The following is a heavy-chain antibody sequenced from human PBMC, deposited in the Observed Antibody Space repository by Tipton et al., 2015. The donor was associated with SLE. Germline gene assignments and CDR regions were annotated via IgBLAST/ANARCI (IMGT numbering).Heavy chain of an antibody. Sequence: GLVKPSETLSLTCAVYGGSFSGYYWSWIRQPPGKGLEWIGEINHSGSTNYNPSLKSRVTISVDTSKNQFSLKLSSVTAADTAVYYCARAGSSSWYPSDYWGQGTLVTVSS. V-gene: IGHV4-34*01. CDR1: GGSFSGYY. J-gene: IGHJ4*02. CDR3: ARAGSSSWYPSDY. CDR2: INHSGST. D-gene: IGHD6-13*01.